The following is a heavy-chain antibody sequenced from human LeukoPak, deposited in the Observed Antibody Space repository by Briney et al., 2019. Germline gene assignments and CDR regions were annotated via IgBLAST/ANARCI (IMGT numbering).Heavy chain of an antibody. CDR1: GFTFSSYA. V-gene: IGHV3-15*01. D-gene: IGHD1-1*01. CDR2: INSQTDGGTT. CDR3: TTELGTGTTRVDY. Sequence: PGGSLRLSCAASGFTFSSYAMSWVRQAPGKGLEWVGRINSQTDGGTTDYAAPVKGRFTISRDDSKTTLYLQMNSLRTEDTAVYYCTTELGTGTTRVDYWGQGTLVTVSS. J-gene: IGHJ4*02.